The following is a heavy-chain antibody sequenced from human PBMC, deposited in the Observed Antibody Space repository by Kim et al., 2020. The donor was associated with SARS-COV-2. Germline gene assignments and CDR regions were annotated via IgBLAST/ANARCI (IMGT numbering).Heavy chain of an antibody. CDR2: INWSGGST. Sequence: GGSVRLSCTAAAGFSFDDYGMSWVRQSPGKGLEWVSGINWSGGSTGYADSVKGRFTISRDNAKKSLYLQMNSVRAEDTAFYHCARGFYQGPFDYWGQGILVTVSS. J-gene: IGHJ4*02. CDR3: ARGFYQGPFDY. CDR1: GFSFDDYG. V-gene: IGHV3-20*01.